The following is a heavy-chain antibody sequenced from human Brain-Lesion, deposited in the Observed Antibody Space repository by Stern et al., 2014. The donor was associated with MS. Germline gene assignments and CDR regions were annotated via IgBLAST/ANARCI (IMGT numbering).Heavy chain of an antibody. CDR2: FDPEDGET. D-gene: IGHD1-26*01. CDR1: GYTLTELS. V-gene: IGHV1-24*01. CDR3: ATLSPGAGGNYYRHFDY. Sequence: VQLVESGAEVKKPGASVKVSCKVSGYTLTELSMHWVRQAPRKGLEWMGGFDPEDGETIYAQKFQGRVTMTEDTSTETAYMELSSLRSEDTAVYYCATLSPGAGGNYYRHFDYWGQGTLVTVSS. J-gene: IGHJ4*02.